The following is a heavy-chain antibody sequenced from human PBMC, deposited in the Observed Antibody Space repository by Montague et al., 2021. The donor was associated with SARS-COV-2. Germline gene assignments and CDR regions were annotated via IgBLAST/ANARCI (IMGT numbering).Heavy chain of an antibody. Sequence: TLSLTCTVSGATITSGRYYWTWIRQHPGKGLEYIGNIYYNGSIYYNPSLKSRLTMSVDMSKNQFSLKLRSVTAADTAMYFCARWAALIYYYGLDVWGRGTTVTVSS. CDR3: ARWAALIYYYGLDV. D-gene: IGHD3-10*01. CDR1: GATITSGRYY. V-gene: IGHV4-31*03. CDR2: IYYNGSI. J-gene: IGHJ6*02.